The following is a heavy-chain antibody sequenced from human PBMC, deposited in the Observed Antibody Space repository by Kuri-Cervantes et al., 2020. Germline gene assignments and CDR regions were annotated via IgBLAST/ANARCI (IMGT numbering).Heavy chain of an antibody. D-gene: IGHD2-15*01. CDR1: GGSISSSSYY. Sequence: GSLRLSCTVSGGSISSSSYYWGWIRQPPGKGLEWIGSIYYSGSTYYNPSLKSRVTISVDTSKNQFSLKLSSVTAADTAVYYCARAYCSGGSCYSRHFDYWGQGTLVTVSS. CDR2: IYYSGST. CDR3: ARAYCSGGSCYSRHFDY. J-gene: IGHJ4*02. V-gene: IGHV4-39*01.